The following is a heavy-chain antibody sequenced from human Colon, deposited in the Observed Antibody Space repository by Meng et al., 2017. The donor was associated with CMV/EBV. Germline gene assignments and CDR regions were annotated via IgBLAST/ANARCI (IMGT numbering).Heavy chain of an antibody. Sequence: GESLKISCVASGFAFSSYEMNWVRQAPGKGLEWVANIKQDGSEKYYVDSVKGRFTISRDNAKNSLYLQMNSLRAEDTAVYYCARGPYYYYYGMDVWGQGTTVTVSS. CDR3: ARGPYYYYYGMDV. V-gene: IGHV3-7*01. CDR1: GFAFSSYE. J-gene: IGHJ6*02. CDR2: IKQDGSEK.